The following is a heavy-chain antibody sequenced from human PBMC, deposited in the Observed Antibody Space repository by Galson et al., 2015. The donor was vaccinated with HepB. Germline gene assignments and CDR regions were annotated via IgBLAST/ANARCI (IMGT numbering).Heavy chain of an antibody. D-gene: IGHD3-9*01. V-gene: IGHV3-74*01. CDR3: VRGCTDWLGLDY. CDR1: GFTFSTYW. J-gene: IGHJ4*02. Sequence: SLRLSCAASGFTFSTYWMHWARQAPGKGLVWVSHINIDGSDIKYADSVRGRFTISRDNAKNTLDLQMNSLTAEDTATYYCVRGCTDWLGLDYWGQGALVIVSS. CDR2: INIDGSDI.